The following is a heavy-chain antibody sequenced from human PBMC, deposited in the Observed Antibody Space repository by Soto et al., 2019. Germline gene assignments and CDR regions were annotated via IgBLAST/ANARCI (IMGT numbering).Heavy chain of an antibody. CDR2: ISSSSSYI. J-gene: IGHJ6*02. CDR3: ARDNPTVTDKYYYYGMDV. Sequence: PXGSLRLSCSASGFTFSSYSMNWVRQAPGKGLEWVSSISSSSSYIYYADSVKGRFTISRDNAKNSLYLQMNSLRAEDTAVYYCARDNPTVTDKYYYYGMDVWGQGTTVTVSS. D-gene: IGHD4-17*01. CDR1: GFTFSSYS. V-gene: IGHV3-21*01.